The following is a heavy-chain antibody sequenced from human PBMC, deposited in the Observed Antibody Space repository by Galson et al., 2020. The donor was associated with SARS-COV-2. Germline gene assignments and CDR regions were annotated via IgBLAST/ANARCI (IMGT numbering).Heavy chain of an antibody. V-gene: IGHV4-39*01. Sequence: SETLSLTCTVSGGSISSSSYYWGWIRQPPGKGLEWIGSIYYSGSTYYNPSLKSRVTISVDTSKNQFSLKLSSVTAADTAVYYCARQFLWFGGSYYFDYWGQGTLVTVSS. CDR2: IYYSGST. CDR1: GGSISSSSYY. D-gene: IGHD3-10*01. CDR3: ARQFLWFGGSYYFDY. J-gene: IGHJ4*02.